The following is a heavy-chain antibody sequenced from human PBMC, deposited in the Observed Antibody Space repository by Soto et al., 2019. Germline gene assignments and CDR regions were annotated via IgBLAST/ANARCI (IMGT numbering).Heavy chain of an antibody. Sequence: SETLSLTCTVSGGSISSGDYYWSWIRQPPGKGLEWIGYIYYSGSTYYNPSLKSRVTISVDTSKSQFSLKLSSVTAADTAVYYCAIVSGYYDSSGYYLGHFDYWGQGTLVTVSS. D-gene: IGHD3-22*01. J-gene: IGHJ4*02. CDR3: AIVSGYYDSSGYYLGHFDY. CDR2: IYYSGST. V-gene: IGHV4-30-4*01. CDR1: GGSISSGDYY.